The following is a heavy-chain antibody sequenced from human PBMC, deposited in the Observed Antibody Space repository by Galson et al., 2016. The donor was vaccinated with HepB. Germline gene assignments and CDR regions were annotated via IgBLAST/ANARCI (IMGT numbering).Heavy chain of an antibody. D-gene: IGHD1-1*01. Sequence: PALVKPTQTLTLTCTLSGVSLNNNAMAVGWIRQPPGKALEWLALLYSNDDKRYSPSLRSRVTITRDTSKNQVVLTMTNLEPLDTATYFCAHSKRLGVFTLFDSWGQGTLFTVSS. CDR1: GVSLNNNAMA. CDR3: AHSKRLGVFTLFDS. J-gene: IGHJ4*02. CDR2: LYSNDDK. V-gene: IGHV2-5*01.